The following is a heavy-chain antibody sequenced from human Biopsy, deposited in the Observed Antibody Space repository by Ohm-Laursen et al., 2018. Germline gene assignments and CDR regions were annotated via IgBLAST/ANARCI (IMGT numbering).Heavy chain of an antibody. CDR3: ARDRGYYSDRTVPGYFDL. CDR1: GDSISTYY. J-gene: IGHJ2*01. V-gene: IGHV4-59*01. CDR2: VYYTGST. D-gene: IGHD3-22*01. Sequence: SDTLSLTCTVFGDSISTYYWSWIRQPHGKGLEWIGYVYYTGSTYYNPSLHSRVTFSVDTSKNHFSLKLRSVTPADTAIYYGARDRGYYSDRTVPGYFDLWGRGTLVTVSS.